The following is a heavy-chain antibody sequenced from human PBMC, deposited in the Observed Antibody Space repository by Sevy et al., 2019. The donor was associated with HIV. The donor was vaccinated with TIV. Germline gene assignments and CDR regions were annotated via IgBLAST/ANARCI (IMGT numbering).Heavy chain of an antibody. J-gene: IGHJ4*02. CDR3: ARDPGYNYLFYYFDD. D-gene: IGHD5-18*01. Sequence: GGSLRLSCAASGFTFRNDGMHWVRQAPGKGLEGGAVIGYDGGNKEYADSVKGRFSISRDNSKNTLYLEMNSLRAEDTAVYYCARDPGYNYLFYYFDDWGQGTLVTVSS. CDR1: GFTFRNDG. CDR2: IGYDGGNK. V-gene: IGHV3-33*01.